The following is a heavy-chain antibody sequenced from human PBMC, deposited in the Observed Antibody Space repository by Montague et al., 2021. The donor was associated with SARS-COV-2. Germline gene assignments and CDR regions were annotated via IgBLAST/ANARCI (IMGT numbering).Heavy chain of an antibody. Sequence: SETLSLTCTVSGVAVSSRRPDWGTTHHHPRTGLVCLGPLYNNGSTWLNPSLKSRVTISVDTSKNQLSLTLRSVTAADTAVYFCGRVILSAPSNPFDCWGPGTLGTVPS. CDR1: GVAVSSRRPD. V-gene: IGHV4-39*07. D-gene: IGHD2-15*01. CDR3: GRVILSAPSNPFDC. CDR2: LYNNGST. J-gene: IGHJ4*02.